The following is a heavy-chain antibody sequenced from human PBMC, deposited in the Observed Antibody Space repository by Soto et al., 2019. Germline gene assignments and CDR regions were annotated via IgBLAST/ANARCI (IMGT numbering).Heavy chain of an antibody. CDR3: ARAPSGAMVRGVITYYGMDV. D-gene: IGHD3-10*01. CDR2: ISSSGSTI. V-gene: IGHV3-48*03. Sequence: GGSLRLSCAASGFTFSSYEMNWVRQAPGKGLEWVSYISSSGSTIYYADSVKGRFTIPRDNAKNSLYLQMNSLRAEDTVVYYCARAPSGAMVRGVITYYGMDVWGQGTTVTVSS. CDR1: GFTFSSYE. J-gene: IGHJ6*02.